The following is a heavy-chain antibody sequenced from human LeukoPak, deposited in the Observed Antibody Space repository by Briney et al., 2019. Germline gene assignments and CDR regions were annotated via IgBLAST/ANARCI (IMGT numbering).Heavy chain of an antibody. D-gene: IGHD2-2*02. J-gene: IGHJ4*02. Sequence: SETLSLTCAVYGGSFSGYYWSWIRQPPGKGLEWIGEINHSGSTNYNPSLKSRVTISVDTSKNQFSLKLSSVTAADTAVYYCASAYTWPSYYFDYWGQGTLVTVSS. CDR3: ASAYTWPSYYFDY. CDR2: INHSGST. CDR1: GGSFSGYY. V-gene: IGHV4-34*01.